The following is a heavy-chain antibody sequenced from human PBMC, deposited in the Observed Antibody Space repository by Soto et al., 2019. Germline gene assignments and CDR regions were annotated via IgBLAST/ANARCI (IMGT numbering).Heavy chain of an antibody. CDR1: GFTFSSYG. Sequence: GGSLRLSCAASGFTFSSYGMHWVRQAPGKGLEWVAVISYDGSNKYYADSVKGRFTISRDNSKNTLYLQMNSLRAEDTAVYYCARDSHLHGVFYYYGMDVWGQGTTVTVSS. CDR2: ISYDGSNK. CDR3: ARDSHLHGVFYYYGMDV. J-gene: IGHJ6*02. V-gene: IGHV3-30*03. D-gene: IGHD2-8*01.